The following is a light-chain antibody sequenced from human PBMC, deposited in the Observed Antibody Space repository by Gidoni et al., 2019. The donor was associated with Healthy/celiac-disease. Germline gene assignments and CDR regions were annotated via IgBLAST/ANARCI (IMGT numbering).Light chain of an antibody. Sequence: DFQMTQSPSSLSASVRDRVTITCRASQSISSYLNWYQQKPGKAPRLLIYAASSLQSGVPSRFSGSGSGTDFTLTISSLQPEDFATYYCQQTYRTPFTFGPGTKVDIK. J-gene: IGKJ3*01. V-gene: IGKV1-39*01. CDR1: QSISSY. CDR3: QQTYRTPFT. CDR2: AAS.